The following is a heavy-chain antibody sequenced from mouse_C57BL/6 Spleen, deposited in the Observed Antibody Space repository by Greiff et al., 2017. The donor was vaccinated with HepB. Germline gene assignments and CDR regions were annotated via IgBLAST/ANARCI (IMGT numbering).Heavy chain of an antibody. Sequence: QVQLQQSGPGLVQPSQCLSITCTVSGFSLTSYGVYWVRQSPGKGLEWLGVIWRGGSTDYNAAFMSRLSITKDNAKSQVFFKMNSLQADDTAIYYCAKNLGRGWYFDVWGTGTTVTVSS. D-gene: IGHD4-1*01. J-gene: IGHJ1*03. V-gene: IGHV2-5*01. CDR1: GFSLTSYG. CDR2: IWRGGST. CDR3: AKNLGRGWYFDV.